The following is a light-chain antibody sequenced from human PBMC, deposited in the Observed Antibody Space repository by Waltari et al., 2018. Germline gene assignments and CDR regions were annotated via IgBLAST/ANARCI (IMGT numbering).Light chain of an antibody. CDR3: QHYVRLPAT. CDR2: DAS. CDR1: QSVGRS. V-gene: IGKV3-20*01. J-gene: IGKJ1*01. Sequence: EIVLTQSPGTLSLSQGERATLACRASQSVGRSLAWYQQKPGQAPSLLIYDASRRAICIPDRFSGSGSGTDFSLTISTLEPEDFAVYYCQHYVRLPATFGQGTKVEI.